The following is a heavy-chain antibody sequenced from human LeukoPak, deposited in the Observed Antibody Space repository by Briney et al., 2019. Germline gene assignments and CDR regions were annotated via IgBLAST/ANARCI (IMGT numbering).Heavy chain of an antibody. CDR1: GFTFSSYS. CDR3: AKAVSMVRGVIGYYYYGMDV. J-gene: IGHJ6*02. D-gene: IGHD3-10*01. CDR2: ISSSSSTI. Sequence: GGSLRLSCAASGFTFSSYSMNWVRQAPGKGLEWVSYISSSSSTIYYADSVKGRFTISRDNSKNTLYLQMNSLRAEDTAVYYCAKAVSMVRGVIGYYYYGMDVWGQGTTVTVSS. V-gene: IGHV3-48*01.